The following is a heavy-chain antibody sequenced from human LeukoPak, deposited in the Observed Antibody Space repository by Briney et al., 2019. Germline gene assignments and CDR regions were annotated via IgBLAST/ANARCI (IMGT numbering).Heavy chain of an antibody. V-gene: IGHV1-18*01. CDR2: ISAYNGNT. J-gene: IGHJ4*02. D-gene: IGHD3-9*01. CDR1: GYRFTSYG. CDR3: ARGGDGDILTGLVFDY. Sequence: GSLKVSCKASGYRFTSYGISLVRQAPGQGLEWMGWISAYNGNTNYAQKLQGRVTMTTDTSTSTAYMELRSLRSDDAAVYYCARGGDGDILTGLVFDYWGQGTLVTVSS.